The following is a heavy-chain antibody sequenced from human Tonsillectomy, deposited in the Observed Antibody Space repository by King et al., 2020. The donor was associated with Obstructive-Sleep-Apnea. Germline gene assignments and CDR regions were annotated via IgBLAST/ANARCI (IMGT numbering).Heavy chain of an antibody. CDR3: ARKGASVSIDY. J-gene: IGHJ4*02. V-gene: IGHV4-31*03. Sequence: HVPLQESGPGLVKPSQTLSLTCTVSGGSISSGGYYWSWIRQHPGKGLEWIGYIYYSGSTYYNPSLKSRVTISVDTSKNQFSLKLSSVTAADTAVYYCARKGASVSIDYWGQGTLVTVSS. CDR2: IYYSGST. D-gene: IGHD3-16*01. CDR1: GGSISSGGYY.